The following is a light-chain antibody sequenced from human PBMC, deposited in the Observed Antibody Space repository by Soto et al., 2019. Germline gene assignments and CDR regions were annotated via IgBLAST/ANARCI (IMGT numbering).Light chain of an antibody. Sequence: DIQMTQSPSSLSASVGDRVTTTCRASQSISRYLNWYQKKPGKAPKLLIFAASSLQSGVPSRFSGSGSGTDFTLTISSLLPEDYATYYCHQSVNAPLTFGGGTKVEI. CDR2: AAS. V-gene: IGKV1-39*01. CDR3: HQSVNAPLT. J-gene: IGKJ4*01. CDR1: QSISRY.